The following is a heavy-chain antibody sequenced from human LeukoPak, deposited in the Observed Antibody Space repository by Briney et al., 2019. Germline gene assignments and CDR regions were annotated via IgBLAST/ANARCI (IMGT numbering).Heavy chain of an antibody. Sequence: PSETLSLTCAVYGGSFSGYYWSWIRQPPGKGLEWIGEINHSGSTNYNPSLKSRVTMSVDTSKNQFSLKLSSVTAADTAVYYCARGVIAAAGTYGMDVWGQGTTVTVSS. CDR1: GGSFSGYY. CDR2: INHSGST. D-gene: IGHD6-13*01. J-gene: IGHJ6*02. CDR3: ARGVIAAAGTYGMDV. V-gene: IGHV4-34*01.